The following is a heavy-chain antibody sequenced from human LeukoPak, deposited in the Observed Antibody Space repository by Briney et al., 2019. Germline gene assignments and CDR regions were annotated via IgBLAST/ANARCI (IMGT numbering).Heavy chain of an antibody. V-gene: IGHV1-24*01. Sequence: ASVKVSCKVSGYTLTELSIHWMRQAPGKGLEWMGGFDPEDAERIYAQRLQGRVTMTEDPSTDTAYMELGSLRSEDTAVYYCATDKRQYNILTAYFKAEYFQYWGQGTLVTVSA. CDR3: ATDKRQYNILTAYFKAEYFQY. J-gene: IGHJ1*01. D-gene: IGHD3-9*01. CDR2: FDPEDAER. CDR1: GYTLTELS.